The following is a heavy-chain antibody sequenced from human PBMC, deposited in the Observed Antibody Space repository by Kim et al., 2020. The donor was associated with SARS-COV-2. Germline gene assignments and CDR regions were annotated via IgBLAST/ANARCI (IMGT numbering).Heavy chain of an antibody. D-gene: IGHD6-19*01. V-gene: IGHV3-9*01. CDR2: ISWNSGSI. J-gene: IGHJ4*02. CDR3: AKDNFRIAVAGGSDY. CDR1: GFTFGDYA. Sequence: GGSLRLSCAASGFTFGDYAMHWVRQAPGKGLEWVSGISWNSGSIGYADSVKGRFTISRDNAKNSLYLQMNSLRAEDTALYYCAKDNFRIAVAGGSDYWGQGTLVTVSS.